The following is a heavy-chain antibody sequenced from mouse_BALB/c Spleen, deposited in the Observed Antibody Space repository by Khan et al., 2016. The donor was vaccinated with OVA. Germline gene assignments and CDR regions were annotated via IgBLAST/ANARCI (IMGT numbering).Heavy chain of an antibody. CDR3: ARGGSSGPAWFTY. D-gene: IGHD3-1*01. CDR1: GYSITNGYF. V-gene: IGHV3-6*02. CDR2: ISYDGNT. J-gene: IGHJ3*01. Sequence: EVQLQESGPGLVKPSQSLSLTCSVTGYSITNGYFWNWIRQFPGNNLEWMGNISYDGNTNYNPSLKNRISITRDTSTNQFFLNLNSVTPEDTATYYSARGGSSGPAWFTYWGQGTLVTVSA.